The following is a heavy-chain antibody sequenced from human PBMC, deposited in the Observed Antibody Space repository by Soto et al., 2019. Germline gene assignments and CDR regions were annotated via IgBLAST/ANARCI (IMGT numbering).Heavy chain of an antibody. CDR3: VRAAGYGGNHHVSYYGMDV. V-gene: IGHV3-33*01. J-gene: IGHJ6*02. Sequence: QVQLVESGGGVVQPGRSLRLSCAASGFTFSSYGMHWVRQAPGKGLEWGALVWYDGGNKYYADSVKGRFTISRDNSKNTLYLKMNSLRDDDTSVYYCVRAAGYGGNHHVSYYGMDVWGQGTTVTVSS. CDR2: VWYDGGNK. D-gene: IGHD5-12*01. CDR1: GFTFSSYG.